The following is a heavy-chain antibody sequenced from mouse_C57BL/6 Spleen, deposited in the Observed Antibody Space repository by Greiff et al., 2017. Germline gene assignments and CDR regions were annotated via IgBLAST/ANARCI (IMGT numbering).Heavy chain of an antibody. J-gene: IGHJ4*01. V-gene: IGHV1-82*01. CDR2: IYPGDGDT. Sequence: QVQLQQSGPELVKPGASVKISCKASGYAFSSSWMNWVKQRPGKGLEWIGRIYPGDGDTNYNGKFKGKATLTAYKSSSTAYLQLRSLTSEDSAVYFCARCDGLYAMDYWGQGTSVTVSS. D-gene: IGHD2-3*01. CDR1: GYAFSSSW. CDR3: ARCDGLYAMDY.